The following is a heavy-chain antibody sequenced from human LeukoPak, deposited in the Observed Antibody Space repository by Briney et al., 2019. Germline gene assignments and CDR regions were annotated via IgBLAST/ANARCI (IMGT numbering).Heavy chain of an antibody. D-gene: IGHD2-15*01. V-gene: IGHV1-2*02. J-gene: IGHJ5*02. Sequence: ASVKVSCKASGYTFTGYYMHWVRQAPGQGLEWMGWINPNSGGTNYAQKFQGRVTMTRDTSISTAYMELSRLRSDDTAVYSCARDRAAYLLLPPAWFDPWGQGTLVIVSS. CDR3: ARDRAAYLLLPPAWFDP. CDR2: INPNSGGT. CDR1: GYTFTGYY.